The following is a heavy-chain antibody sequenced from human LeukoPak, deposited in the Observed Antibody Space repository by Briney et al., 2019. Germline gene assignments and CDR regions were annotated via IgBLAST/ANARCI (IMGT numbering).Heavy chain of an antibody. J-gene: IGHJ6*02. Sequence: SETLSLTCTVSGGSISSYYWSWIRQPPGKGLEWIGYISYSGNTNYNPSLKSRVTISADTSKNQFSLGLSSVTAADTAVYFCAEGRDYGDYHYYYGLDVWGQGTTVTVSS. CDR1: GGSISSYY. V-gene: IGHV4-59*01. CDR3: AEGRDYGDYHYYYGLDV. CDR2: ISYSGNT. D-gene: IGHD4-17*01.